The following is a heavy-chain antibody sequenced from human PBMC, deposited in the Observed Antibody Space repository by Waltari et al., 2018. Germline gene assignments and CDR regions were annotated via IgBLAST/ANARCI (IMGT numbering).Heavy chain of an antibody. CDR2: IYYSGST. Sequence: QLQLQESGPGLVKPSETLSLTCIVSGGSISSANYYWAWIRQPPGKGLEWIGSIYYSGSTYYNPSLKSRLTISVDTSKNQFSLKMSSVTAADTAVYYCASIAVTGTLGYWGQGTLVTVSS. J-gene: IGHJ4*02. D-gene: IGHD6-19*01. CDR3: ASIAVTGTLGY. V-gene: IGHV4-39*01. CDR1: GGSISSANYY.